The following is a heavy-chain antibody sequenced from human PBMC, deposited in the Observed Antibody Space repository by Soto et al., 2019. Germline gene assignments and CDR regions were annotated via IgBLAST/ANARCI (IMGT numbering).Heavy chain of an antibody. J-gene: IGHJ3*02. Sequence: GASVKVSCKASGSTFSSYAISWVRQAPGQGLEWMGGIIPIFGTANYAQKFQGRVTITADESTSTAYMELSSLRSEDTAVYYCARETAKGDYDFWSGYRANAFDIWGQGTMVTVSS. CDR3: ARETAKGDYDFWSGYRANAFDI. D-gene: IGHD3-3*01. CDR2: IIPIFGTA. CDR1: GSTFSSYA. V-gene: IGHV1-69*13.